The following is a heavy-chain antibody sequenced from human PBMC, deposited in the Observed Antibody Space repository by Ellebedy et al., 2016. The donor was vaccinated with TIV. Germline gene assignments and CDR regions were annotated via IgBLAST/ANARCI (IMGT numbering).Heavy chain of an antibody. V-gene: IGHV4-59*01. Sequence: ESLKISCAASGFTFSSYALSWVRQPPGKGLEWIGDIHYSGSTNYNPSLKSRVTLSVDTSKNQFSLKLSSVTAADTAVYYCARDFDYWGQGTLVTVSS. J-gene: IGHJ4*02. CDR3: ARDFDY. CDR1: GFTFSSYA. CDR2: IHYSGST.